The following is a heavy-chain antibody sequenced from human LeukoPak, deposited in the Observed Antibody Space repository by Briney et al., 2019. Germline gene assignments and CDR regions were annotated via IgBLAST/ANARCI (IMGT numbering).Heavy chain of an antibody. D-gene: IGHD2-15*01. Sequence: GGSLRLSCAASGXTFRNYAVYWVRQAPGKGLEWVAFTNYDGSDRCYADSVEGRFTVSRDNPKNTLYLQMNSLRTEDTAVYYCAKDLPDRYSLEYWGQGIMVTVPS. CDR1: GXTFRNYA. V-gene: IGHV3-30*02. CDR3: AKDLPDRYSLEY. J-gene: IGHJ4*02. CDR2: TNYDGSDR.